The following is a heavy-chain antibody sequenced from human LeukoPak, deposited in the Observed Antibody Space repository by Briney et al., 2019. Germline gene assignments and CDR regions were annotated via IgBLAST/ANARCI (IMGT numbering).Heavy chain of an antibody. J-gene: IGHJ4*02. D-gene: IGHD6-6*01. V-gene: IGHV3-33*01. CDR1: GYTFTRHG. CDR2: IWFDGSKK. Sequence: GGSLRLSCVASGYTFTRHGIHWVRQAPGKGLEWVALIWFDGSKKYYADAVKGRFTISRDNSKNTAYLEMNSLRVEDTAVYYCARLLGQLVEYWGQGTLVSVSS. CDR3: ARLLGQLVEY.